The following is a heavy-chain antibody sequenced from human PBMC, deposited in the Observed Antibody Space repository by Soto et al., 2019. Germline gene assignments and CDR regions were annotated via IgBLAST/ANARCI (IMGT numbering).Heavy chain of an antibody. D-gene: IGHD6-19*01. CDR3: AKAGQWLPYYFDY. CDR2: ISGRGGTT. Sequence: GSLRLSCAASGFTFSTYAMTWVRQAPGRGLERVSSISGRGGTTYYAASVKGRFTISRDNSKNTLFLQMNSLRADDTAVYYCAKAGQWLPYYFDYWGQGILVTVFS. J-gene: IGHJ4*02. V-gene: IGHV3-23*01. CDR1: GFTFSTYA.